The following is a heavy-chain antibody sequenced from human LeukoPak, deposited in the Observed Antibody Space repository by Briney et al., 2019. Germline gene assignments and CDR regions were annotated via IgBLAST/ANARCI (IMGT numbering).Heavy chain of an antibody. CDR3: AKVEDIVVVPAAMSGTF. CDR1: GFTFSNYA. J-gene: IGHJ4*02. D-gene: IGHD2-2*01. Sequence: GGSLRLSCAASGFTFSNYAVSWVRQAPGKGLEWVSGISGSGAKTYYADSVKGRFTISRDNSKNTLYLQMNSLRAEDTAVYYCAKVEDIVVVPAAMSGTFWGQGTLVTVSS. CDR2: ISGSGAKT. V-gene: IGHV3-23*01.